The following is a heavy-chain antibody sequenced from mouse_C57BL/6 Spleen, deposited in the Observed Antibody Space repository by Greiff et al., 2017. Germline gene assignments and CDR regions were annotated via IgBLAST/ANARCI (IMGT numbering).Heavy chain of an antibody. CDR3: ARSEDY. J-gene: IGHJ2*01. V-gene: IGHV1-64*01. Sequence: QVQLKQPGAELVKPGASVKLSCKASGSTFTSYWMHWVKQRPGQGLEWIGMIHPNSGSTNYNEKFKGKATLTVDKSSSTAYMQLSSLTSEDSAVYYCARSEDYWGQGTTLTVSS. CDR1: GSTFTSYW. CDR2: IHPNSGST.